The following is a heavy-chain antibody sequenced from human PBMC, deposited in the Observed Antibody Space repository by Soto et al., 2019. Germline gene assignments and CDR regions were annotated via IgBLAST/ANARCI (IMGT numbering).Heavy chain of an antibody. Sequence: EVQLVESGGGLVQRGGSLRLSCAASGFTFSSYDMHWVRQATGKGLEWVSLIGTAGDTYYPGSVKGRFTISRENAKNSLYLQMISLRVEETAVYYCTRAGGAYYYGMDVWGQGTTVTVSS. V-gene: IGHV3-13*01. CDR1: GFTFSSYD. J-gene: IGHJ6*02. CDR2: IGTAGDT. D-gene: IGHD3-10*01. CDR3: TRAGGAYYYGMDV.